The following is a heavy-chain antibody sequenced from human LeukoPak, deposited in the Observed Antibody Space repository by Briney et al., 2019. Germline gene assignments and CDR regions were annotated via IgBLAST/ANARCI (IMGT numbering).Heavy chain of an antibody. CDR2: VRSKANSYAT. CDR3: TTVAMATTSGFDY. D-gene: IGHD5-24*01. V-gene: IGHV3-73*01. CDR1: GSTFSDSG. Sequence: GGSLRLSXAASGSTFSDSGMHWVRQASGKGLEWVGHVRSKANSYATAYAASVRGRFTISRDDSKNTAFLQMKSLKTDDTAVYYCTTVAMATTSGFDYWGQGTQVTVSS. J-gene: IGHJ4*02.